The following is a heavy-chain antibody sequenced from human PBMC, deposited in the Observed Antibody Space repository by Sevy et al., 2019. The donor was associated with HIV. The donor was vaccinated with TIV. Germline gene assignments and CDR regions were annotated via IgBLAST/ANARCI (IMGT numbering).Heavy chain of an antibody. CDR1: GGSISSYY. Sequence: SETLSLTCTVSGGSISSYYWSWIRQPPGKGLEWIGYIYYRGSTNYNPSLKSRVTISVDTSKNQFSLKLRSVTPADTAVYYCATTENYDFWSGSYYYYGMDVWGQGTTVTVSS. D-gene: IGHD3-3*01. V-gene: IGHV4-59*01. J-gene: IGHJ6*02. CDR3: ATTENYDFWSGSYYYYGMDV. CDR2: IYYRGST.